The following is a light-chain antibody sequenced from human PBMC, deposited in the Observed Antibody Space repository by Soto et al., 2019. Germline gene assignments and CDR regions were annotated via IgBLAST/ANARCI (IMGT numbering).Light chain of an antibody. V-gene: IGKV1-5*03. J-gene: IGKJ1*01. CDR2: KAS. CDR3: QQYIGYPWT. CDR1: QSISSW. Sequence: DTQMTQSPSTLSASVGDRVTIICRASQSISSWLAWYQQKPGKAPKLLIYKASSLESGVPSRFSGSGSGTEFTLTISSLQPDDFATYYCQQYIGYPWTFGQGTKVDIK.